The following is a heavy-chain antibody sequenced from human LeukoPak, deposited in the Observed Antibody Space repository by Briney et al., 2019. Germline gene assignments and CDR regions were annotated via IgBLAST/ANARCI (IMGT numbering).Heavy chain of an antibody. Sequence: ASVKVSCKASGYTFTGYYMHWVRQAPGQGLEWMGWINPNSGGTNYAQKFQGRVTMTRDTSISTAYMELSRLRSDDTAVYYCARDDSSGAAPYYFDYWGQGTLVTVSS. CDR3: ARDDSSGAAPYYFDY. CDR2: INPNSGGT. CDR1: GYTFTGYY. V-gene: IGHV1-2*02. J-gene: IGHJ4*02. D-gene: IGHD3-22*01.